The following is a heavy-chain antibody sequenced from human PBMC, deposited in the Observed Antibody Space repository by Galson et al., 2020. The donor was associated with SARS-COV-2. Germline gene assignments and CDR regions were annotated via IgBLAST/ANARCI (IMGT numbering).Heavy chain of an antibody. J-gene: IGHJ6*03. D-gene: IGHD3-16*01. CDR1: GGSFSGYS. V-gene: IGHV4-34*01. Sequence: SETLSLTCAVYGGSFSGYSWTWIRQAPEKGLEWIGEIKSGGDTKYSPSLRSRVTLSVDTSRNQFSLKLTSVSAADTALYFCARGRQGVVPAPVLGLGPFYSYYYMDVWCKGTTVTVSS. CDR2: IKSGGDT. CDR3: ARGRQGVVPAPVLGLGPFYSYYYMDV.